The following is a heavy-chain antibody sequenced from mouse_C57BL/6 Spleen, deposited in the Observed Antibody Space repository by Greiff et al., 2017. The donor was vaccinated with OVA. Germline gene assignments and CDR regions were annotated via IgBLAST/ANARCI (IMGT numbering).Heavy chain of an antibody. J-gene: IGHJ4*01. Sequence: EVQLQQSGPELVKPGASVKISCKASDYSFTGYFMNWVMQSHGKSLEWIGSINPYNGDPFYNQQFKGKATLPVDKSSSSAYMELRCLTSEDSAVYKCVITTVVAHYAVGYWGQGTTVTVSS. CDR1: DYSFTGYF. CDR2: INPYNGDP. D-gene: IGHD1-1*01. V-gene: IGHV1-20*01. CDR3: VITTVVAHYAVGY.